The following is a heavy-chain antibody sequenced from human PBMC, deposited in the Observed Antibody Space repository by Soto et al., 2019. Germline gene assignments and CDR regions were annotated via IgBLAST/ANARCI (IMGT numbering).Heavy chain of an antibody. CDR1: GFTFSSYA. Sequence: PGGSLSLSCAASGFTFSSYAMSWVRQAPGKGLEWVSAISGSGGSTYYADSVKGRFTISRDNSKNTLYLQMNSLRAEDTAVYYCAKDWQWLVLGWFDPWGQGTLVTVSS. J-gene: IGHJ5*02. CDR3: AKDWQWLVLGWFDP. V-gene: IGHV3-23*01. D-gene: IGHD6-19*01. CDR2: ISGSGGST.